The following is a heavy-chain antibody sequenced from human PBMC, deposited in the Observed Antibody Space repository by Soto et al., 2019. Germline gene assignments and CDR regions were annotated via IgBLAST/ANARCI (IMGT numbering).Heavy chain of an antibody. V-gene: IGHV3-23*01. Sequence: DVQLLESGGGLVQPEGSLRLSCAASGFTFSSYAMGWVRQGPGKGLEWVAVVSIGGSTHYADSVRGRFTISRDNSKNTLSLQLNSLAAADTAVYFCAKRRGAGGHFDCWGQGALVTVSS. CDR2: VSIGGST. CDR3: AKRRGAGGHFDC. CDR1: GFTFSSYA. J-gene: IGHJ4*02. D-gene: IGHD2-15*01.